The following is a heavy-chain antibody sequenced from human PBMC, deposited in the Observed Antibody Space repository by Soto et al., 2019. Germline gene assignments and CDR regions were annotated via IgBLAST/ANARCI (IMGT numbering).Heavy chain of an antibody. J-gene: IGHJ4*02. D-gene: IGHD5-12*01. CDR1: GVSINNYY. Sequence: QVHLQESGPGLVRTSEALSLTCTVSGVSINNYYWSWMRFPAGKGLEWIGRIYSKVHTYYNPSLIIRVSMSVDTSKNQFSLILKSVTAAVTAMYYCARGGAVATTAHFDLCCQGPLFTVSS. CDR3: ARGGAVATTAHFDL. V-gene: IGHV4-4*07. CDR2: IYSKVHT.